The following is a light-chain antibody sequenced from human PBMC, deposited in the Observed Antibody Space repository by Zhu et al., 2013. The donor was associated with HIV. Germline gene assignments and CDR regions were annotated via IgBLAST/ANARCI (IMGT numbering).Light chain of an antibody. V-gene: IGKV3-11*01. J-gene: IGKJ2*01. CDR1: QSVSSY. CDR3: QQRSNWPPYT. CDR2: DAS. Sequence: EIVLTQSPATLSVSPGERATLSCRASQSVSSYLAWYQQKPGQAPRLLIYDASNRATGIPARFSGSGSGTDFTLTISSLEPEDFAVYYCQQRSNWPPYTFGQGPSWRSN.